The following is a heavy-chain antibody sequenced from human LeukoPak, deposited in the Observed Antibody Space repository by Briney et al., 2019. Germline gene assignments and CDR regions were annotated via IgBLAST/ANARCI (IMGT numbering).Heavy chain of an antibody. J-gene: IGHJ4*02. V-gene: IGHV4-59*10. Sequence: SETLSLTCAVYGASLSDYYWSCIRQSPGKGLQWIGEISHKGPTVYSPTLNRKYNPSLKSRVTMSVDTSKNQFSLKLSSVTAADTAVYYCASARFLEWPFDYWGQGTLVTVS. CDR1: GASLSDYY. D-gene: IGHD3-3*01. CDR2: ISHKGPT. CDR3: ASARFLEWPFDY.